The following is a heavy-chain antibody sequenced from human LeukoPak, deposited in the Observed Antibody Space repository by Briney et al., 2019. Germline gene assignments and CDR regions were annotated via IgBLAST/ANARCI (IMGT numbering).Heavy chain of an antibody. CDR2: ISSDASIT. CDR1: GLTFSTYW. CDR3: ATSARTYIGSSLDY. Sequence: QPGGSLRLSCAASGLTFSTYWMHWVRQAPGKGLVWVSRISSDASITSYADPVKGRFTISRDNAKYTLYLQMNSLRAEDTALYYCATSARTYIGSSLDYWGQGTLVTVSS. V-gene: IGHV3-74*01. J-gene: IGHJ4*02. D-gene: IGHD2-15*01.